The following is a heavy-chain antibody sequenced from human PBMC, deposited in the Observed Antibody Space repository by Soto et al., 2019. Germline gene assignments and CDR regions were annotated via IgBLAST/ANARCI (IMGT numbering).Heavy chain of an antibody. CDR1: GFTFSSHW. D-gene: IGHD1-1*01. CDR3: VGDNNWSYDY. J-gene: IGHJ4*02. Sequence: GGSLRLSCAASGFTFSSHWMHWVRQAPGKGLVWVSHIGPDGSNMRDADSVQGRFTISRDNARNTLYLQMNSLRDEDTAVYYCVGDNNWSYDYWGQGILVTVSS. V-gene: IGHV3-74*01. CDR2: IGPDGSNM.